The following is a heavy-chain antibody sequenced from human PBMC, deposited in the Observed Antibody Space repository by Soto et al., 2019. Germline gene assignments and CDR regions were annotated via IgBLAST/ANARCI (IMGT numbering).Heavy chain of an antibody. J-gene: IGHJ3*01. CDR3: ARDRRCFEWLPTDYAFDF. V-gene: IGHV4-34*01. CDR2: INHSGGT. Sequence: QVQLQQWGAGLLKPSETLSLTCAVYGGSFSGYFWTWIRQPPGKGLEWIGEINHSGGTNYNPSLKSRVTISVDASKHEFSLRLSSVTAGETGMYYCARDRRCFEWLPTDYAFDFWGQGTMVTVSS. D-gene: IGHD3-3*01. CDR1: GGSFSGYF.